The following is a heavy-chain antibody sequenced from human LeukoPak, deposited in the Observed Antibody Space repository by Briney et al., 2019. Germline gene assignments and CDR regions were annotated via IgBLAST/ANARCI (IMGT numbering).Heavy chain of an antibody. D-gene: IGHD3-3*01. V-gene: IGHV1-69*13. J-gene: IGHJ5*02. CDR3: ARWTGLNYDFWSGRNWFDP. CDR1: GGTFSSYA. Sequence: GASVKVSCKASGGTFSSYAISWVRQAPGQGLEWMGGTIPIFGTANYAQKFQGRVTITADESTSTAYMELSSLRSEDTAVYYCARWTGLNYDFWSGRNWFDPWGQGTLVTVSS. CDR2: TIPIFGTA.